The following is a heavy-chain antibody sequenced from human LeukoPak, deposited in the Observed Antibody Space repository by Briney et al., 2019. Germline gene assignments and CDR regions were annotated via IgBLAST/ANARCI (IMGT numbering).Heavy chain of an antibody. V-gene: IGHV1-2*02. CDR3: ARDVDGEIIAATY. CDR2: INPDSGGT. Sequence: GASVKVSCKASGYSFTGYYMHWVRQAPGQGLEWMGWINPDSGGTKYAQRFQVRVTMTRDTSIRTAYMELSGLRSDDTAVYYCARDVDGEIIAATYWGQGTLVTVSS. J-gene: IGHJ4*02. D-gene: IGHD2-15*01. CDR1: GYSFTGYY.